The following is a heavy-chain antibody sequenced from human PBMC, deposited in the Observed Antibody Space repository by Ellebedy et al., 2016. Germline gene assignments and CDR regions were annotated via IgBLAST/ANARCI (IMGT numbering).Heavy chain of an antibody. D-gene: IGHD3-10*01. Sequence: ASVKVSCXASGYTFTTYGISWVRQAPGQGLEWLGWIIPYNGYTKYAQKLQGRVTMTTDTSTRTAYMELRSLRSDDTAVYYCARDTRMVRGVPTFDYWGRGTLVTVSS. J-gene: IGHJ4*02. CDR3: ARDTRMVRGVPTFDY. CDR1: GYTFTTYG. V-gene: IGHV1-18*01. CDR2: IIPYNGYT.